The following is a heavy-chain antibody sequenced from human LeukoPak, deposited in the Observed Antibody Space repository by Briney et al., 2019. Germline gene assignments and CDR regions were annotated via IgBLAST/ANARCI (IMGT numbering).Heavy chain of an antibody. J-gene: IGHJ6*03. CDR1: GFTFCSYS. CDR2: ISSSSSYI. V-gene: IGHV3-21*01. Sequence: PGGSLRVSSAASGFTFCSYSMNWVRQAPGKGLEWVSSISSSSSYIYYADSVKGRFTISRDNAKNSLYLQMNSLRAEDTAVYYCARDITDYGDYPDYYYYYMDVWGKGTTVTVSS. CDR3: ARDITDYGDYPDYYYYYMDV. D-gene: IGHD4-17*01.